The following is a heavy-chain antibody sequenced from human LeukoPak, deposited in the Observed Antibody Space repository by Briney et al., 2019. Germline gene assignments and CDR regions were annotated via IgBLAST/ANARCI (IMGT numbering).Heavy chain of an antibody. J-gene: IGHJ4*02. CDR1: GGSITSNSYY. V-gene: IGHV4-39*01. CDR3: ARQSPIDDFWSGYSSGSGY. D-gene: IGHD3-3*01. CDR2: LYYTGST. Sequence: SETLSLTCTVSGGSITSNSYYWGWIRQPPGKGLEWIGSLYYTGSTYYNPSLKSRVTISVDTSKNQFSLKLNFVTAADTAVYYCARQSPIDDFWSGYSSGSGYWGQGTLVTVSS.